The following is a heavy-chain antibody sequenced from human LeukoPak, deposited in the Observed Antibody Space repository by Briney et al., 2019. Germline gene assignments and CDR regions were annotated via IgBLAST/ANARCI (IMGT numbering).Heavy chain of an antibody. CDR2: INPNSGGT. CDR3: AREYTVTTIDY. J-gene: IGHJ4*02. CDR1: GYTFTGYY. V-gene: IGHV1-2*06. D-gene: IGHD4-17*01. Sequence: ASVKVPCKASGYTFTGYYMHWVRQAPGQELEWMGRINPNSGGTNYAQKFQGRVTMTRDTSISTAYMELSRLRSDDTAVYYCAREYTVTTIDYWGQGTLVTVSP.